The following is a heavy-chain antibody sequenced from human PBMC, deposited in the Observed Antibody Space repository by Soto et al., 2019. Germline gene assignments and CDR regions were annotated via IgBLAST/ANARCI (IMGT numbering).Heavy chain of an antibody. V-gene: IGHV1-69*12. CDR2: VNPICGKA. J-gene: IGHJ6*02. CDR1: GGTFSSYA. D-gene: IGHD5-12*01. CDR3: AGHPSGYSCSNYYYSGMDV. Sequence: QVQLVQSGAEVKKPGSSVKVSCKASGGTFSSYAISWVRQAPGQGLEWMGVVNPICGKANYAQKFQGRATITVVQSTSTAYMELSSLRYKDAAVYYCAGHPSGYSCSNYYYSGMDVWGQGAPVIVS.